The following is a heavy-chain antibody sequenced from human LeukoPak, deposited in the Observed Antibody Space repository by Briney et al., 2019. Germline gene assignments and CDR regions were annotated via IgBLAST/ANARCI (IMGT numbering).Heavy chain of an antibody. J-gene: IGHJ4*02. CDR1: GFTFSSYA. V-gene: IGHV3-23*01. D-gene: IGHD6-13*01. CDR2: ISGRGDIT. CDR3: AKEAGDSSSWSFDY. Sequence: GGSLRLSCAASGFTFSSYAMSWVRQAPGKGLEWVSAISGRGDITYYADSVKGRFTISRDNSKNTLYLQMNSLRADDTAVYYCAKEAGDSSSWSFDYWGQGTLVTVSS.